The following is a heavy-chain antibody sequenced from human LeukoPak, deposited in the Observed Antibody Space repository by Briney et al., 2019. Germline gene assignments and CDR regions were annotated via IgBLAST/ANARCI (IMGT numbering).Heavy chain of an antibody. V-gene: IGHV4-59*01. CDR1: GGSISSYY. CDR2: IYYSGST. CDR3: ARGSYYYDSSGYYYYYGMDV. D-gene: IGHD3-22*01. J-gene: IGHJ6*02. Sequence: PSETLSLTCTVSGGSISSYYWSWIRQPPGKGLEWIGYIYYSGSTNYNPPLKSRVTISVDTSKNQFSLKLSSVTAADTAVYYCARGSYYYDSSGYYYYYGMDVWGQGTTVTVSS.